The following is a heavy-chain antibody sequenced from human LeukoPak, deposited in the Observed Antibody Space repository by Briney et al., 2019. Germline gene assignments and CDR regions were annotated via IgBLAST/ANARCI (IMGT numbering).Heavy chain of an antibody. CDR3: ARVDLGDAFDI. D-gene: IGHD3-16*01. CDR1: GGSISSYY. V-gene: IGHV4-59*01. Sequence: SETLSLTCTVSGGSISSYYWSWIRQPPGKGLEWIGYIYYSGSTNYNPSLKSRVTMSVDTSKNQFSLKLSAVTAADTAVYYCARVDLGDAFDIWGQGTMVTVSS. J-gene: IGHJ3*02. CDR2: IYYSGST.